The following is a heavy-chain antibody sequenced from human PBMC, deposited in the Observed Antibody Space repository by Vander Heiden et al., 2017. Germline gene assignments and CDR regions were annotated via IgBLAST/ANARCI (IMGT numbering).Heavy chain of an antibody. CDR1: GFTFGDYG. D-gene: IGHD4-17*01. CDR2: IRSKADGGAP. J-gene: IGHJ4*02. CDR3: TRGERSTTVTALAY. V-gene: IGHV3-49*05. Sequence: EVQLVESGGGLVKPGRSLRLSCTASGFTFGDYGMNWFRQTPGQGLEWVSLIRSKADGGAPEYAASVKGRFTISRDDSKSIAYLQMNSLRTEDTAVYDCTRGERSTTVTALAYWGQGTLVTGSS.